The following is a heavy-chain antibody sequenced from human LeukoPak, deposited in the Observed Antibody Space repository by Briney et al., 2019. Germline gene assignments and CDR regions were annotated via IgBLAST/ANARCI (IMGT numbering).Heavy chain of an antibody. Sequence: PGGSLRLSCAASGFTFSSYSMNWVRQAPGKGLEWVSSISSSSSYIYYADSVKGRFTISRDNAKNSLYLQMNSLRAEDTPVYYCAREGWQQLAPFDYWGQGTLVTVSS. CDR1: GFTFSSYS. J-gene: IGHJ4*02. CDR3: AREGWQQLAPFDY. CDR2: ISSSSSYI. V-gene: IGHV3-21*01. D-gene: IGHD6-13*01.